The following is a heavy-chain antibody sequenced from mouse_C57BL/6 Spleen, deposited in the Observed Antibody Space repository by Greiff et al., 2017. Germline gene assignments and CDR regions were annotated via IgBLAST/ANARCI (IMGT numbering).Heavy chain of an antibody. J-gene: IGHJ4*01. V-gene: IGHV14-2*01. CDR1: GFNIKDYY. D-gene: IGHD1-1*01. CDR3: ARRGSSEEAMDY. Sequence: EVKLMESGAELVKPGASVKLSCTASGFNIKDYYMHWVKQRTEQGLEWIGRIDPEDGETKYAPKFQGKATITSDTSSNTAYMQLSSLTSEDTAIDYGARRGSSEEAMDYWGQGTTVTVSS. CDR2: IDPEDGET.